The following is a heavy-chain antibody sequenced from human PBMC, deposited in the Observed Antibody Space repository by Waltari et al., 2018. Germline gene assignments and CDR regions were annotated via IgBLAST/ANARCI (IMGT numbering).Heavy chain of an antibody. CDR1: GFTFSSYW. J-gene: IGHJ2*01. Sequence: EVQLVESGGGIVQPGGSLRLSCAASGFTFSSYWMHWVRQAPGKGLVGVSRANSEGSSTSYADSVKGRFTISRDNAKSTVYLQMNSLRAEDTAVYYCARINRLRNWYFDLWGRGTLVTVSS. D-gene: IGHD2-21*01. CDR3: ARINRLRNWYFDL. CDR2: ANSEGSST. V-gene: IGHV3-74*01.